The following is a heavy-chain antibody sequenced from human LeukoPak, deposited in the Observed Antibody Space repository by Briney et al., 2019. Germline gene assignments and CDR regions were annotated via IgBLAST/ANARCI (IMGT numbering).Heavy chain of an antibody. V-gene: IGHV4-39*01. Sequence: SETLYLTCTVSGGSISSSSYYWGWIRQTPGKGLEWIGSIYYSGSTYYNPSLKSRVTISVDTSKNQFSLKLSSVTAADTAVYYCARRYRGLGYYYYMDVWGKGTTVTISS. J-gene: IGHJ6*03. D-gene: IGHD1-26*01. CDR3: ARRYRGLGYYYYMDV. CDR2: IYYSGST. CDR1: GGSISSSSYY.